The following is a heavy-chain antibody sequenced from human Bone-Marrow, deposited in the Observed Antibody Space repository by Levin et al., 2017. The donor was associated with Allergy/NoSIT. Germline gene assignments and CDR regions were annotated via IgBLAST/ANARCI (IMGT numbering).Heavy chain of an antibody. Sequence: SQTLSLTCTVSGGSISSGGYYWSWIRQHPGKGLEWIGYIYYSGSTYYNPSLKSRVTISVDTSKNQFSLKLSSVTAADTAVYYCARDQEGFDYGRTGAGTDVWGQGTTVTVSS. CDR1: GGSISSGGYY. CDR3: ARDQEGFDYGRTGAGTDV. CDR2: IYYSGST. V-gene: IGHV4-31*03. J-gene: IGHJ6*02. D-gene: IGHD4-17*01.